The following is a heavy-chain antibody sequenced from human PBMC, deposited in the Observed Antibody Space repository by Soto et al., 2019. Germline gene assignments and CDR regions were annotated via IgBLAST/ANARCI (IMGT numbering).Heavy chain of an antibody. CDR1: GFAFTSHA. CDR3: ARDAGYSGGVQFFDF. D-gene: IGHD1-26*01. Sequence: GGSLRLSCEASGFAFTSHALLWVCQAPSQGREWVALISNDGGGKQYAESVEGRFTVSRDSSRITLYLQLHSLRPDDTAVYFCARDAGYSGGVQFFDFWGQGKLVTVSS. CDR2: ISNDGGGK. V-gene: IGHV3-30-3*01. J-gene: IGHJ4*02.